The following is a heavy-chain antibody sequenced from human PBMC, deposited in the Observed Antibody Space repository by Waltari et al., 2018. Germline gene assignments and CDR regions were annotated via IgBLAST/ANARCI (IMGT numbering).Heavy chain of an antibody. V-gene: IGHV3-72*01. Sequence: EVHLVESGGGLVQPGGSLRLSCVASGCTFSAHYMDWVRPAPGKGLEWVGHIRNKANSYSTEHAASVKGRFTISRDDSKDSLYLQMNSLEIEDTGVYYCVRLAATGSPYFDSWGQGTLVTVSS. CDR1: GCTFSAHY. CDR3: VRLAATGSPYFDS. J-gene: IGHJ4*02. D-gene: IGHD6-13*01. CDR2: IRNKANSYST.